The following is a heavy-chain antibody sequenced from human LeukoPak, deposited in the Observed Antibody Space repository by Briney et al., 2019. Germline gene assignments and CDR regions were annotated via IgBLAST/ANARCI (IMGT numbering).Heavy chain of an antibody. CDR1: GGSISSSSAY. CDR2: IYYSKNT. Sequence: SETLSLTCTVSGGSISSSSAYWGWIRQPPGKGLEWIGSIYYSKNTYYNPSLRSRVTISADTSKNQFSLTLGSVSATDTAVYYCVSPRGFSYGYFDYWGQGTLVTVSS. D-gene: IGHD5-18*01. CDR3: VSPRGFSYGYFDY. J-gene: IGHJ4*02. V-gene: IGHV4-39*01.